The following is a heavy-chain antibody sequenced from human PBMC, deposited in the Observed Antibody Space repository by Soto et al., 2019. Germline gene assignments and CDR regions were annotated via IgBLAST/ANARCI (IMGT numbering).Heavy chain of an antibody. Sequence: ASVKVSCKASGDTFTANYIHCVRQAPGQGFEWMGWINPKSGGTKYPQKFQGRVTMTRDTSISTAYLELSTLTSDDTAVYYCARDGHRSGDFWGQGTLVTVSS. J-gene: IGHJ4*02. D-gene: IGHD1-26*01. CDR1: GDTFTANY. CDR3: ARDGHRSGDF. V-gene: IGHV1-2*02. CDR2: INPKSGGT.